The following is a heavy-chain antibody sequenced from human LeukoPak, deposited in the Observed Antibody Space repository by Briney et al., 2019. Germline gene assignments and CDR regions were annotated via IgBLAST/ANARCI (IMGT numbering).Heavy chain of an antibody. V-gene: IGHV4-61*01. Sequence: SETLSLTCSVSGGSISSHSYYWGWIHQPPGKGLEWIGYIYYSGSTNYNPSLKSRVTISVDTSKNQFSLKLSSVTAADTAVYYCAGEEYSSSSVDYWGQGTLVTVSS. CDR3: AGEEYSSSSVDY. J-gene: IGHJ4*02. CDR2: IYYSGST. D-gene: IGHD6-6*01. CDR1: GGSISSHSYY.